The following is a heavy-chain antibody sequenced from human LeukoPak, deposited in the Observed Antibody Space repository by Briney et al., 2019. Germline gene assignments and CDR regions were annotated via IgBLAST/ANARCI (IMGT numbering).Heavy chain of an antibody. CDR2: IYYSGST. CDR1: GGSISSFY. D-gene: IGHD1-1*01. J-gene: IGHJ5*02. CDR3: ARHGTSGTNLNWFDP. Sequence: PSETLSLTCTVSGGSISSFYWSWIRQPPGKGLEWTGYIYYSGSTNYNPSLKSRVTISVDTSKNQFSLKLSSVTAADTAVYYCARHGTSGTNLNWFDPWGQGTLVTVSS. V-gene: IGHV4-59*01.